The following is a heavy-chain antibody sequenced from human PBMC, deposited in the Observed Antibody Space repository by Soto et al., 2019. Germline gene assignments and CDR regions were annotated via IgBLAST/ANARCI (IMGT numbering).Heavy chain of an antibody. D-gene: IGHD4-17*01. V-gene: IGHV2-5*02. CDR2: IYWDDDK. J-gene: IGHJ5*02. Sequence: QITLKESGPTLVKPTQTLTLTCTFPGFSLTTSGVGVGWIRQPPGKALVWLALIYWDDDKRYSPSLKSRHTNTKDTSKNHGVLTMTTMDPADTATYFCAHRTTTVTWWLDPWGQGTLVAAS. CDR1: GFSLTTSGVG. CDR3: AHRTTTVTWWLDP.